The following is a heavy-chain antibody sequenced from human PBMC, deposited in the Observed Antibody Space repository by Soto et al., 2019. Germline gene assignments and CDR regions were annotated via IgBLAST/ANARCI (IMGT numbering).Heavy chain of an antibody. Sequence: SETLSLTCTASGGSITSSSHFWGWVRQPPXKGLEWIGTIYFTGNTYYTPSLNTRLTMSIATSKNEFSLRLNSVTAADTAVYYCAGQTFTIAAASYGRSNWFDPWGPGTLVTVSS. J-gene: IGHJ5*02. CDR1: GGSITSSSHF. CDR2: IYFTGNT. D-gene: IGHD3-10*01. V-gene: IGHV4-39*01. CDR3: AGQTFTIAAASYGRSNWFDP.